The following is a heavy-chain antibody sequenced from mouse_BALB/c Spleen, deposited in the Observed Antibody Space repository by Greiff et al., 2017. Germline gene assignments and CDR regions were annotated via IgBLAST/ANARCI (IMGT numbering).Heavy chain of an antibody. Sequence: QVQLQQPGAELVKPGASVKMSCKASGYTFTSYWMHWVKQRPGQGLEWIGVIDPSDSYTSYNQKFKGKATLTVDTSSSTAYMQLSSLTSEDSAVYYCTRWAFWGQGTTLTVSS. CDR2: IDPSDSYT. CDR1: GYTFTSYW. J-gene: IGHJ2*01. CDR3: TRWAF. V-gene: IGHV1S127*01.